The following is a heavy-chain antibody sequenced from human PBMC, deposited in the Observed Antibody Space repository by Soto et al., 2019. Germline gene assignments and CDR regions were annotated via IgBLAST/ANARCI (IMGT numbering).Heavy chain of an antibody. CDR3: AKDAVPYNGKWDWFDP. CDR2: IGGTGSDT. V-gene: IGHV3-23*01. CDR1: GFTFSTYA. J-gene: IGHJ5*02. D-gene: IGHD1-20*01. Sequence: ELQLLESGGALVQPGGSLRLSCAASGFTFSTYAMSWVRQAPGKGLEWVSSIGGTGSDTYYADSVRGRFTISRDNSKKTLYLQLNSLRTEDTAMYFCAKDAVPYNGKWDWFDPWGQGTLVIVSS.